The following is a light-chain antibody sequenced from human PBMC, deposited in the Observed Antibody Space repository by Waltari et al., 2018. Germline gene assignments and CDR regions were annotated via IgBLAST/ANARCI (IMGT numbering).Light chain of an antibody. CDR3: QQRSTWPILT. V-gene: IGKV3-11*01. CDR1: QSVSSY. CDR2: DAS. J-gene: IGKJ4*01. Sequence: MVLTQSPATLSLSPGQRASLSCRASQSVSSYVGWYQQKPGQAPRRLIYDASTRATGVPGRFSGSGSGTDFTLTISSLEPEDFAIYYCQQRSTWPILTFGGGTKVEIK.